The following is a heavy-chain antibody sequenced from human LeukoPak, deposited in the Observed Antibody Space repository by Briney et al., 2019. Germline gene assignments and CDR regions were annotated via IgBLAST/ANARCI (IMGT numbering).Heavy chain of an antibody. CDR1: GFTFDDDG. CDR2: INWNGGST. J-gene: IGHJ3*02. D-gene: IGHD1-26*01. Sequence: PGGSLRRSSAASGFTFDDDGIIGLRQPPGKGPEWVSGINWNGGSTGYADSVKGRFTISRDNAKNSLYLQMNSLRAEDTALYYCARALVGATHDAFDIWGQGTMVTVSS. V-gene: IGHV3-20*03. CDR3: ARALVGATHDAFDI.